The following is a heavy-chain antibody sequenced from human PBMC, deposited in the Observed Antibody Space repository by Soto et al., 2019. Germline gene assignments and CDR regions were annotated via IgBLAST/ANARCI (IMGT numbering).Heavy chain of an antibody. J-gene: IGHJ4*02. CDR3: ARVGISAADY. D-gene: IGHD6-13*01. CDR2: ISPSSNTI. CDR1: GFTFSSYN. Sequence: PGGSLRLSCAASGFTFSSYNMNWVRQAPGKGLEWVSYISPSSNTIYYADTVRGRFTISRDNAENSLYLQMNSLRDEDTAVYYCARVGISAADYWGQGTLVTVSS. V-gene: IGHV3-48*02.